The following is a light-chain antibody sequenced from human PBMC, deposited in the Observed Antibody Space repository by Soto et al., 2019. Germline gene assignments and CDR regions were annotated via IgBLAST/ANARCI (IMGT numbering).Light chain of an antibody. CDR1: NSVTIN. Sequence: EIVMTQSAATLSVSPGERATLYXRARNSVTINLTWYQQKPGXAPRXXXDGXSTMATGSPARLSGSGSGTEFTLTISSLQSEDFAVYYCQQYNNGPRTFGGGTKVDIK. J-gene: IGKJ4*01. V-gene: IGKV3-15*01. CDR3: QQYNNGPRT. CDR2: GXS.